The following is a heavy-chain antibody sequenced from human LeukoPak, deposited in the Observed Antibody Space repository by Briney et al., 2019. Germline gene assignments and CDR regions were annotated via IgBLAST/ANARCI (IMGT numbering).Heavy chain of an antibody. CDR1: GYTFTGYY. V-gene: IGHV1-2*02. D-gene: IGHD4-17*01. J-gene: IGHJ4*02. CDR3: ARASRFYGDYPAFDY. CDR2: INPNSGGT. Sequence: AAVKVSCKASGYTFTGYYIHWVRRAPGQGLEWMGWINPNSGGTNPAQKFQGRVTMTGDTSISTAYMELSGLRSDDTTVYYCARASRFYGDYPAFDYWGQGTLVTVSS.